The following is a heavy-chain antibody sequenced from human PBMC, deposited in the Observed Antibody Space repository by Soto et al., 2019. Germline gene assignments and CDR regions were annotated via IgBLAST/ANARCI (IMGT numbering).Heavy chain of an antibody. Sequence: QVRLQESGPGLVKPSQTLSLTRSVSGVSISSADFYWSWIRQPPGKALEWLGDMSYSGSTYYNPSLQSRITMSLDTSKNHFSLTLTSVTAADTAVYFCSRGTIDSFDTSRSSYGLDVWGQGTAVSVSS. J-gene: IGHJ6*02. V-gene: IGHV4-30-4*01. CDR1: GVSISSADFY. CDR3: SRGTIDSFDTSRSSYGLDV. D-gene: IGHD3-9*01. CDR2: MSYSGST.